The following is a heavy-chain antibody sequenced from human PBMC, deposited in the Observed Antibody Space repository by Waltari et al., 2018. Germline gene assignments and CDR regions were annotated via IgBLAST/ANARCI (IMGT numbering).Heavy chain of an antibody. CDR3: ARDRGRGLYLDT. V-gene: IGHV4-4*02. CDR1: GDSLTFTHW. J-gene: IGHJ5*02. D-gene: IGHD2-15*01. CDR2: VKGSGQT. Sequence: QLQLQESGPGLVKPSGTLTLNCAVSGDSLTFTHWWSWVRQSPQKGLEWIGQVKGSGQTNDNPSFASRVTIALDTSNNHFSLKVTSATAADTAVYFCARDRGRGLYLDTWGPGTLVTVSP.